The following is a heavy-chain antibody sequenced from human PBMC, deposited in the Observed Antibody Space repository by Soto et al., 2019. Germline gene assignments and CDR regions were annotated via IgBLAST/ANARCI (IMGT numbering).Heavy chain of an antibody. CDR3: ARAPLRTFGAFDI. CDR2: INPNSGGT. J-gene: IGHJ3*02. V-gene: IGHV1-2*04. Sequence: ASVKVSCKASGYTFTGYYMHWVRQSPGQGLEWMGWINPNSGGTNYAQKFQGWVTMTRDTSISTAYMELSRLRSDDTAVYYCARAPLRTFGAFDIWGQGTMVTVSS. D-gene: IGHD3-3*01. CDR1: GYTFTGYY.